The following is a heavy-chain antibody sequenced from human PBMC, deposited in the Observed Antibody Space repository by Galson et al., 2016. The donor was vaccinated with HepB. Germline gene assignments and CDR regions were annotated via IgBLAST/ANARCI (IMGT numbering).Heavy chain of an antibody. CDR2: ISAYNGNT. CDR1: GYTFSSYE. Sequence: SCKASGYTFSSYEISWVRQAPGQGLEWMGWISAYNGNTNYPQKLQGRVTMTKGASTSTAYMELRSLTSDDTAVYYCARVYPGVTFDFWGQGTMVTVSS. V-gene: IGHV1-18*01. D-gene: IGHD2-8*01. J-gene: IGHJ3*01. CDR3: ARVYPGVTFDF.